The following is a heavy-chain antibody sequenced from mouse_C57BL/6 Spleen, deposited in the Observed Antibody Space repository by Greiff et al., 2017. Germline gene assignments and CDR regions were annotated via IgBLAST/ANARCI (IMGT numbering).Heavy chain of an antibody. Sequence: QVQLQQPGAELVMPGASVKLSCKASGYTFTSYWMHWVKQRPGQGLEWIGEIDPSDSYTNYNQKFKGKSTLTVDKSSSTAYMLLSSLTSEDSAVYYGARGHYGSSYGYFDVWGTGTTVTVSS. V-gene: IGHV1-69*01. CDR2: IDPSDSYT. CDR3: ARGHYGSSYGYFDV. J-gene: IGHJ1*03. D-gene: IGHD1-1*01. CDR1: GYTFTSYW.